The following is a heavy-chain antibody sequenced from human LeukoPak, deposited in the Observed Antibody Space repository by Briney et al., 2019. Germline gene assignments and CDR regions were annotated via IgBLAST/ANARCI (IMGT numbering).Heavy chain of an antibody. J-gene: IGHJ4*02. Sequence: GASVKVSCKASGYTFTSYVIHWVRQAPGQRLEWMGWINAGNGNTKYSQEFQDRVTITRDTSASTAYMELSSLRSDDTAVYYCARVLTAAIEISSGYYGSPYYFDYWGQGTLVTVSS. CDR1: GYTFTSYV. D-gene: IGHD3-22*01. CDR2: INAGNGNT. CDR3: ARVLTAAIEISSGYYGSPYYFDY. V-gene: IGHV1-3*01.